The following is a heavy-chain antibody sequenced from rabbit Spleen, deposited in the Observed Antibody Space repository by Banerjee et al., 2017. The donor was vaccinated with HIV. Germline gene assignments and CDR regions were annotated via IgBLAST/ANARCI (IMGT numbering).Heavy chain of an antibody. V-gene: IGHV1S40*01. J-gene: IGHJ4*01. CDR3: AADTVYFSL. CDR1: GFSFSDRDV. D-gene: IGHD1-1*01. CDR2: INAATGKP. Sequence: QSLEESGGGLVKPGGTLTLTCKASGFSFSDRDVMCWVRQAPGKGLEWIACINAATGKPVYATWAKGRFTISRTSSTTVTLQMTSLTAADTATYFCAADTVYFSLWGPGTLV.